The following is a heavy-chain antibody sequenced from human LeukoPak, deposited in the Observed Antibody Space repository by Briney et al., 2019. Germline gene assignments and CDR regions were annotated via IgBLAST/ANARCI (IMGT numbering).Heavy chain of an antibody. D-gene: IGHD5-12*01. J-gene: IGHJ4*02. Sequence: GGSLRLSCAAPGFTFNSYWMHWVRQAPGKGLVWVSRIISDGSTINYAGSVKGRFTISRDNAKNTLYLQMNSLRAEDTAVYYCARGGFNSGLDYWGQGTLVTVSS. CDR1: GFTFNSYW. CDR3: ARGGFNSGLDY. V-gene: IGHV3-74*01. CDR2: IISDGSTI.